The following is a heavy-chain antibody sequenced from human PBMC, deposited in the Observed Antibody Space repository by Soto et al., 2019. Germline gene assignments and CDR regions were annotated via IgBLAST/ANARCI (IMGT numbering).Heavy chain of an antibody. D-gene: IGHD6-19*01. Sequence: ASVKGSCKVAVYTLTELSIHWVRQAPGKGLEWMGGFDPEDGETIYAQKFQGRVNMTEDTSTDTAYMELSSLRSEDTAVYYCAASSGSPYYYYYYGMDVWGQGTTVTVSS. CDR3: AASSGSPYYYYYYGMDV. J-gene: IGHJ6*02. CDR1: VYTLTELS. V-gene: IGHV1-24*01. CDR2: FDPEDGET.